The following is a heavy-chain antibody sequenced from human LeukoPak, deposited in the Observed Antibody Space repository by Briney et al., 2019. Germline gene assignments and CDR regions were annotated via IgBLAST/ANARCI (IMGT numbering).Heavy chain of an antibody. Sequence: QAGGSLRLSCAASGFTFSSYWMSWVRQAPGKGLEWVANIKQDGSEKYYVDSVKGRFTISRDNAKNSLYLQMNSLRAEDTAVYYCARDLLVPAPTNWFDPRGQGTLVTVSS. V-gene: IGHV3-7*01. CDR1: GFTFSSYW. CDR2: IKQDGSEK. D-gene: IGHD2-2*01. J-gene: IGHJ5*02. CDR3: ARDLLVPAPTNWFDP.